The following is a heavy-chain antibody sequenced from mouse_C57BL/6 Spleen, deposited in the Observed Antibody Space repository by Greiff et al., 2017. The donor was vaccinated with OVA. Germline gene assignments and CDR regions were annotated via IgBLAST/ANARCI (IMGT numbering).Heavy chain of an antibody. Sequence: VQLQHSGAELVRPGASVTLSCKASGYTFTDYEMHWVKQTPVHGLEWIGAIDPETGGTAYNQKFKGKAILTADKSSSTAYMELRSLTSEDSAVYYCTRFGLPGFDYWGQGTTLTVSS. CDR2: IDPETGGT. J-gene: IGHJ2*01. CDR1: GYTFTDYE. CDR3: TRFGLPGFDY. V-gene: IGHV1-15*01. D-gene: IGHD2-1*01.